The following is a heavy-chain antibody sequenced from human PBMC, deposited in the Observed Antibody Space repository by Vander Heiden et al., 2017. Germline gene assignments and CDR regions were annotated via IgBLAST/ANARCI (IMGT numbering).Heavy chain of an antibody. CDR3: ARVRLRWPTWDI. D-gene: IGHD4-17*01. J-gene: IGHJ3*02. CDR1: GFTFSSYW. Sequence: EVQLVESGGGLVQPGGSLRPSCAASGFTFSSYWMHWVRQAPGKGLVWVSRINSDGSSTSYADSVKGRFTISRDNAKNTLYLQMNSLRAEDTAVYYCARVRLRWPTWDIWGQGTMVTVSS. V-gene: IGHV3-74*01. CDR2: INSDGSST.